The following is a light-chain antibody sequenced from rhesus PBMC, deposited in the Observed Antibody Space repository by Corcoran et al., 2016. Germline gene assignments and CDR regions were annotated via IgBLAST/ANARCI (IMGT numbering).Light chain of an antibody. CDR1: QGISTY. Sequence: DIQMTQSPSSLFASVGDRVNITCRASQGISTYLNWYQQKPGKASKPLIYAASSLESGVPSRFSGHGSGTDFTLTISSLQPEDFATYYCLQYNSNPFSFGPGTKVEIK. J-gene: IGKJ2*01. CDR2: AAS. V-gene: IGKV1-43*01. CDR3: LQYNSNPFS.